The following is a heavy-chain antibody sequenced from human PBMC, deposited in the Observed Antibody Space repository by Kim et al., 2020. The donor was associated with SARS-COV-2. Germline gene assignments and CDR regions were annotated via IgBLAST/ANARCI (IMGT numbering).Heavy chain of an antibody. Sequence: SETLSLTCAVYGASISGSSWSWIRQIPGKGLEWIGETNIYGGTNYNPSLKSRATISLQTSTKQVSLKLRSVTAADTAVYYCVREQKDVADWYFDLWGRGT. V-gene: IGHV4-34*01. J-gene: IGHJ2*01. CDR3: VREQKDVADWYFDL. D-gene: IGHD6-19*01. CDR1: GASISGSS. CDR2: TNIYGGT.